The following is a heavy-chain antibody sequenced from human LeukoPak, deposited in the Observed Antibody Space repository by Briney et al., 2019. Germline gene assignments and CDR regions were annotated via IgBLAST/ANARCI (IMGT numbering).Heavy chain of an antibody. CDR1: GFTFDDYA. J-gene: IGHJ5*02. D-gene: IGHD3-10*01. CDR2: ISGDGGYT. CDR3: AKPLLWFGDNWFDP. Sequence: GGSLRLSCAASGFTFDDYAMHWVRQAPGKGLEWVSFISGDGGYTYYADSVKGRFTISRDNSKNTLYLQMNSLRAEDTAVYYCAKPLLWFGDNWFDPWGQGTLVTVSS. V-gene: IGHV3-23*01.